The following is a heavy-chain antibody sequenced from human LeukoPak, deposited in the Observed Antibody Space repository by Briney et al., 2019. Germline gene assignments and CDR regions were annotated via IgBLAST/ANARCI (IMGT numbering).Heavy chain of an antibody. J-gene: IGHJ4*02. V-gene: IGHV1-18*01. D-gene: IGHD3-16*02. Sequence: GASVTVSCKASGYTFTNYGISWVRQAPGQGLEWMGNINPYNGNTNYAQNLQGRVTMTTDTSTNTAYMELRGLRSDDAAVYYCARDQHDHVWGSYRPYFDYWGQGTLVTVSS. CDR2: INPYNGNT. CDR1: GYTFTNYG. CDR3: ARDQHDHVWGSYRPYFDY.